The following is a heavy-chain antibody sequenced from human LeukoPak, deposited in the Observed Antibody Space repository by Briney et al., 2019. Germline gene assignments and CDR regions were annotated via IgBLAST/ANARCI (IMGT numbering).Heavy chain of an antibody. V-gene: IGHV4-59*08. D-gene: IGHD2-15*01. CDR3: ARQFVSKNYCEY. J-gene: IGHJ4*02. CDR2: IYYTGST. Sequence: SETLSLTCAVSGGSIGCNHWGWLRQPPGKGREWMGFIYYTGSTKYNPDLESRAHMSVDTSKNQFPVNLISLTAADTAVYFCARQFVSKNYCEYWGQGILVSVSS. CDR1: GGSIGCNH.